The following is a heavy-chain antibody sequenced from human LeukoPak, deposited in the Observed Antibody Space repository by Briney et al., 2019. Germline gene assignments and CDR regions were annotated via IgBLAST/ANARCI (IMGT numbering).Heavy chain of an antibody. D-gene: IGHD5-18*01. CDR2: ISGSGVST. Sequence: PGGSLRLSCAASGFTFSTYAMHWVRQAPGKGLEWVAAISGSGVSTRDADSVKGRFTISRDNSKNTLYLQMSSLRAEDTAVYYCAKDHMSSPVTYGYSFDSWGQGTLVTVSS. V-gene: IGHV3-23*01. CDR1: GFTFSTYA. J-gene: IGHJ4*02. CDR3: AKDHMSSPVTYGYSFDS.